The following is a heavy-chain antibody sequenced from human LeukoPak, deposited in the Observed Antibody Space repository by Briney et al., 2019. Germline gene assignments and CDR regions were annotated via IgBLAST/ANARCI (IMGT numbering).Heavy chain of an antibody. CDR1: GGTFSSYA. Sequence: SVKVSCKASGGTFSSYAISWVRQAPGQGLEWMGGIIPIFGTANYAQKLQGRVTITADESTSTAYMELSSLRSEDTAVYYCARTYYDILTGRAGSNFDYWGQGTLVTVSS. CDR3: ARTYYDILTGRAGSNFDY. CDR2: IIPIFGTA. J-gene: IGHJ4*02. D-gene: IGHD3-9*01. V-gene: IGHV1-69*01.